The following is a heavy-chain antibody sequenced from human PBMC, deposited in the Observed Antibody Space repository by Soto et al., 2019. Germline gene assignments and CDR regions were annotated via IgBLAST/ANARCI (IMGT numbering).Heavy chain of an antibody. Sequence: SETLSLPCTVSGGSISSGGYYWSWIRQHPGKGLEWIGYIYYSGSTYYNPSLKSRVTISVDTSKNQFSLKLSSVTAADTAVYYCAREAYCGGDCSPLDYYYCGIDVWGQVTTVTVSS. CDR3: AREAYCGGDCSPLDYYYCGIDV. CDR2: IYYSGST. J-gene: IGHJ6*02. D-gene: IGHD2-21*02. CDR1: GGSISSGGYY. V-gene: IGHV4-31*03.